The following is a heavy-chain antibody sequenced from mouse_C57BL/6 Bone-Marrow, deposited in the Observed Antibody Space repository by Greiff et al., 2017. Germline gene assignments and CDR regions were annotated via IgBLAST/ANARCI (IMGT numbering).Heavy chain of an antibody. CDR2: IWRGGST. Sequence: VQLQQSGPGLVQPSQCLSITCTVSGFSLTSYGVHWVRQSPGKGLEWLGVIWRGGSTDYNAAFMSSLSITKDNSKSQVFFKMNSLQADDTDIYYCAKKGTTGSLLYFDVWGTGTTVTVSS. CDR3: AKKGTTGSLLYFDV. J-gene: IGHJ1*03. CDR1: GFSLTSYG. D-gene: IGHD1-1*01. V-gene: IGHV2-5*01.